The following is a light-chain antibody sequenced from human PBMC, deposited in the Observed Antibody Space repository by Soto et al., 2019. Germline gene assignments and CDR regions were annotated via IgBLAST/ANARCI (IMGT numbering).Light chain of an antibody. V-gene: IGLV2-8*01. CDR3: SSHGGNSPYV. CDR2: EVN. CDR1: TSDIGGYDY. J-gene: IGLJ1*01. Sequence: QSALTQPPSASGSPGQSVAISCTGTTSDIGGYDYVSWYQQHPGKAPKLMIYEVNKRPSGVPDRFSGSKSGNTASLTVSGLQAEDEADYYCSSHGGNSPYVFGTVTKVTVL.